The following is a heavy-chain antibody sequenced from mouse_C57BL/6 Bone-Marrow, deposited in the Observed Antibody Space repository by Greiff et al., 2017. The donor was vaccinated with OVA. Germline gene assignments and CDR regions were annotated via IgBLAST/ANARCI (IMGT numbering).Heavy chain of an antibody. J-gene: IGHJ4*01. CDR3: ARGNFGSSFYAMDY. D-gene: IGHD1-1*01. CDR2: IDPANDNT. CDR1: GFNIKNTY. Sequence: EVQLQQSVAELVRPGASVKLSCTASGFNIKNTYMHWVKQRPEQGLEWIGRIDPANDNTKYAPKFQGKATMTADTSSNKAYLQLSSLSSEDTAVYCCARGNFGSSFYAMDYWGQGTSVTVSS. V-gene: IGHV14-3*01.